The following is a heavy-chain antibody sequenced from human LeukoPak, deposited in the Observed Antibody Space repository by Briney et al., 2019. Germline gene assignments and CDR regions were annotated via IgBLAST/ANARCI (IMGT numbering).Heavy chain of an antibody. J-gene: IGHJ4*02. CDR3: ADAAGTSYYFDY. CDR1: GFTFSSYG. D-gene: IGHD6-13*01. CDR2: IRYDGSNK. V-gene: IGHV3-30*02. Sequence: GGSLRLSCAASGFTFSSYGMHWVRQAPGKGLEWVAFIRYDGSNKYYADSVKGRFTISRDNSKNTLYLQMNSLRAEDTAVYYCADAAGTSYYFDYWGQGTLVTVSS.